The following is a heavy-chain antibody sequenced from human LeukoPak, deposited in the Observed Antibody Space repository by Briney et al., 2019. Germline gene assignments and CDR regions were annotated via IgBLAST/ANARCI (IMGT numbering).Heavy chain of an antibody. CDR3: AKAPYATVTTYYFDY. CDR1: GFTFSGSA. V-gene: IGHV3-23*01. J-gene: IGHJ4*02. CDR2: ISGSGGST. D-gene: IGHD4-17*01. Sequence: GGSLRLSCAASGFTFSGSAMSWVRQAPGKGLEWVSSISGSGGSTYYADSVKGRFTISRDNSKNTLYLQMNSLRAEDTAVYYCAKAPYATVTTYYFDYWGQGTLVTVSS.